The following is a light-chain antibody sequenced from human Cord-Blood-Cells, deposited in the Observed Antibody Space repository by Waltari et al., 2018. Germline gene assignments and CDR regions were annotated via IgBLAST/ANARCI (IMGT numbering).Light chain of an antibody. J-gene: IGLJ3*02. CDR1: SSNIGAGYA. Sequence: QSVLPQPPSVSGAPGQWVTISCTGSSSNIGAGYAVTWYQQLPGTAPNLLIYGNSKRPSGVPDRFSGSKSGTSASLAITGLQAEDEADYYYQSYDSSLSGSVFGGGTKLTVL. CDR3: QSYDSSLSGSV. V-gene: IGLV1-40*01. CDR2: GNS.